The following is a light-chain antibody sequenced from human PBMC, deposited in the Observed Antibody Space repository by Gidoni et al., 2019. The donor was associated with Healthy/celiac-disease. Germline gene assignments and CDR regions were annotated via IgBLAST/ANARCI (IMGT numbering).Light chain of an antibody. CDR2: SNN. CDR3: AAWDDSLNGWV. CDR1: SSNIGSNT. Sequence: QSVLTQPPSASGTPGQRVTISCSGSSSNIGSNTVNGYQQLPGTAPKLLIYSNNQRPSGFPARFSGSKSGTSASLAISGLQSEDEADYYCAAWDDSLNGWVFGGGTKLTVL. V-gene: IGLV1-44*01. J-gene: IGLJ3*02.